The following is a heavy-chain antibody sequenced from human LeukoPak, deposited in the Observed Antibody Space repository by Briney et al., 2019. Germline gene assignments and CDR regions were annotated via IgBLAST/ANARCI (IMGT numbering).Heavy chain of an antibody. CDR1: GGSISSYY. J-gene: IGHJ6*02. CDR2: IYYNGGT. Sequence: PSETLSLTCTVSGGSISSYYWSWIRQPPGKGLEWIGYIYYNGGTNYNPSLKSRVTISVDTSKNQFSLKLSSVTAADTAVYYCARHRRQYGSGSYYNRGMDVWGQGTTVTVSS. CDR3: ARHRRQYGSGSYYNRGMDV. D-gene: IGHD3-10*01. V-gene: IGHV4-59*08.